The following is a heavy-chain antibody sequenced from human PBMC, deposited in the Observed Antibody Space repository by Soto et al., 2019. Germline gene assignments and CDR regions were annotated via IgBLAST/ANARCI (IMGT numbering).Heavy chain of an antibody. CDR3: GGGYGGYDYGDY. D-gene: IGHD5-12*01. CDR1: GYTFTSYD. CDR2: MNPNSGNT. J-gene: IGHJ4*02. Sequence: ASVKVSCKASGYTFTSYDINWVRQATGQGLEWMGWMNPNSGNTGYAQKFQGRVTMTRNTSISTAYMELSSLRSEDTAVYYWGGGYGGYDYGDYGAQGTLVTVSS. V-gene: IGHV1-8*01.